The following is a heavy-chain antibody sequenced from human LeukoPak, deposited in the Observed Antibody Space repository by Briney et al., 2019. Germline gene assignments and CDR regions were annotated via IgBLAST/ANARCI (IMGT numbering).Heavy chain of an antibody. V-gene: IGHV5-51*01. J-gene: IGHJ6*02. CDR1: GYRFTTYW. D-gene: IGHD6-13*01. Sequence: GESLKISCKGSGYRFTTYWIGWVRQMPGKGLEWMGTIYPGDSDTRYSPSFQGQVTISADKSISTAYLQWSSLKASDTAMYYCARQLKIPAAGTGYGLDVWGQGTTVTVSS. CDR2: IYPGDSDT. CDR3: ARQLKIPAAGTGYGLDV.